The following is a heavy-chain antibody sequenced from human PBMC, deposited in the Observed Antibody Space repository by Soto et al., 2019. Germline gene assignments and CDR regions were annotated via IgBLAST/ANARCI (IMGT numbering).Heavy chain of an antibody. CDR3: ARDSGYDNNWFDP. D-gene: IGHD5-12*01. J-gene: IGHJ5*02. CDR2: INPNSGGT. V-gene: IGHV1-2*02. CDR1: GGTFSSYA. Sequence: ASVKVSCKASGGTFSSYAISWVRRAPGQGLEWMGWINPNSGGTNYAQKFQGRVTMTRDTSISTAYMELSRLRSDDTAVYYCARDSGYDNNWFDPWGQGTLVTVSS.